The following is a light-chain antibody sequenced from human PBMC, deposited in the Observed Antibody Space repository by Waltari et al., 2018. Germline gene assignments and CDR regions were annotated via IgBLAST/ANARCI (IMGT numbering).Light chain of an antibody. CDR2: EAS. V-gene: IGKV1-5*03. CDR1: QSICKW. J-gene: IGKJ4*01. Sequence: DIRMTQSPSTLSASAGDRVIISCRASQSICKWLAWYQQKPGKAPKLLIYEASTLQSGVPSRFSGTGSGTDFTLTISSLQPDDFATYYCQQYNSYSLLTFGGGTKVEIK. CDR3: QQYNSYSLLT.